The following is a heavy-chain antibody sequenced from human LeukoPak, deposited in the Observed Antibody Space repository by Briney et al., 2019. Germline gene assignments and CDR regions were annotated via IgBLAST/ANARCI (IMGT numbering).Heavy chain of an antibody. CDR1: GFNFSTYI. CDR2: ISTKSSYI. Sequence: GGSLRLSCTASGFNFSTYIMNWVRQAPGKGLEWVSSISTKSSYIYNADSLKGRFTISRDNAKNSLYLQMNSLRAEDTAVYYCVGARSSTWSDPWGQGALVTVSS. D-gene: IGHD3-16*01. J-gene: IGHJ5*02. CDR3: VGARSSTWSDP. V-gene: IGHV3-21*01.